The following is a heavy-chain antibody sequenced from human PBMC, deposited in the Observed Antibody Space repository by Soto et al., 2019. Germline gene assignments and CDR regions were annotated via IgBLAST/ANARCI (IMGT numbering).Heavy chain of an antibody. CDR2: IIPSFTAA. J-gene: IGHJ3*02. Sequence: QVQLVQSGAEVKKPGSSVKVSCKASGGTFNSYAISWLRQAPGQGLEWMGEIIPSFTAANYARKFQGRVTITADESTSTAYMDLSSLTSEDTAMYYCAREKAHSRALRVADAFDIWAQGTMVTVSS. V-gene: IGHV1-69*01. CDR1: GGTFNSYA. CDR3: AREKAHSRALRVADAFDI. D-gene: IGHD3-16*01.